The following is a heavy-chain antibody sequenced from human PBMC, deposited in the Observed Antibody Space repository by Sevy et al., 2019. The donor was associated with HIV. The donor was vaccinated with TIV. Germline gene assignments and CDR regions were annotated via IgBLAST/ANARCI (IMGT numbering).Heavy chain of an antibody. V-gene: IGHV1-69*06. Sequence: ASVKVSCKASGGTFSSYAISWVRQAPGQGLEWMGGIIPIFGTANYAQKFQGRVTIPADKPTSTAYMELSSLRSEDTAVYYCAYLMATTNAFDIWGQGTMVTVSS. J-gene: IGHJ3*02. CDR2: IIPIFGTA. CDR1: GGTFSSYA. CDR3: AYLMATTNAFDI. D-gene: IGHD5-12*01.